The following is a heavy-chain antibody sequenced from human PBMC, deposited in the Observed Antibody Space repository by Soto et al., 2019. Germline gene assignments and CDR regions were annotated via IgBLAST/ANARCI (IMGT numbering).Heavy chain of an antibody. V-gene: IGHV3-30*18. D-gene: IGHD3-16*01. CDR3: AKGGDRGSLYFDY. Sequence: QVQLVESGGGVVQPGRSLRLSCAASGFTFSSYGMHWVRQAPGKGLEWVAVISYDGSNKYYADSVKGRFTISRDNSKNTLYLQMNSLRAEDTAVYYRAKGGDRGSLYFDYWGQGTLVTVSS. CDR2: ISYDGSNK. CDR1: GFTFSSYG. J-gene: IGHJ4*02.